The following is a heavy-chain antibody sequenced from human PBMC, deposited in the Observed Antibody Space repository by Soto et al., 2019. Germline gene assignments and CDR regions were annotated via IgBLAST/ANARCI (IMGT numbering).Heavy chain of an antibody. J-gene: IGHJ5*02. V-gene: IGHV1-69*01. CDR3: AGDDDSSGYNFAGGGWFDP. Sequence: QVQLVQSGAEVKKPGSSVKVSCKASGGTFSSYAISWVRPAPGQGLERMGGIIPIFGTANYAPKFQGRVTITADETASTAYMGRSSVRSEYTAVYYCAGDDDSSGYNFAGGGWFDPWGQRSLVTVSS. CDR2: IIPIFGTA. D-gene: IGHD3-22*01. CDR1: GGTFSSYA.